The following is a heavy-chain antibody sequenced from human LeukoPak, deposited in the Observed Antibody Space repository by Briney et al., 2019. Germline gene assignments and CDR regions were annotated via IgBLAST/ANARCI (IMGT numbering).Heavy chain of an antibody. CDR1: GFTFHRYA. CDR2: VSGSGGCT. Sequence: GGSVRLPYAASGFTFHRYAMSWVRQAPGQAREGVSAVSGSGGCTYYADSVKRRFTIPRDSCQNNLHLQTNTQSCEDTAVYYCAKGPYGDYTLDAFDIWGQGTMVTVSS. V-gene: IGHV3-23*01. D-gene: IGHD4-17*01. CDR3: AKGPYGDYTLDAFDI. J-gene: IGHJ3*02.